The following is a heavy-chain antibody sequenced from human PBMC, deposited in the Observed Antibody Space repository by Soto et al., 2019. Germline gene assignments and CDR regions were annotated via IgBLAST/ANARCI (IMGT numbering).Heavy chain of an antibody. V-gene: IGHV3-30*18. CDR3: AKVFETGELYYYYYYGMDV. Sequence: GGSLRLSCAASGFTFSSYGMHWVRQAPGKGLEWVAVISYDGSNKYYADSVKGRFTISRDNSKNTLYLQMNSLRAEDTAVYYCAKVFETGELYYYYYYGMDVWGQGTTVTVSS. J-gene: IGHJ6*02. D-gene: IGHD1-7*01. CDR2: ISYDGSNK. CDR1: GFTFSSYG.